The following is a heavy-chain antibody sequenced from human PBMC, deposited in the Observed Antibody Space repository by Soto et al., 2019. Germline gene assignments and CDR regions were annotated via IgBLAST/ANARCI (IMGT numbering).Heavy chain of an antibody. Sequence: WGSLRLSCAASVFAFSSYALSWVCQAPGKGLEWVSAISGSGGSTYYADSVKGRFTISRDNSKNTLYLQMNSLRAEDTAVYYSAKYSGSSLGYFQHWCQGTLVTVS. CDR3: AKYSGSSLGYFQH. J-gene: IGHJ1*01. D-gene: IGHD1-26*01. CDR2: ISGSGGST. V-gene: IGHV3-23*01. CDR1: VFAFSSYA.